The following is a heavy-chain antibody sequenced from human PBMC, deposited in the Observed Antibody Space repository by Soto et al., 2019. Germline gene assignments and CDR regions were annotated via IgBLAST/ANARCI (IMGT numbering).Heavy chain of an antibody. D-gene: IGHD3-10*01. CDR3: ARKQGSGINGENWFDP. Sequence: SETLSLTCTVSGGSISSSSYYWGWIRQPPGKGLEWIGSIYYSGSTYYNPSLKSRVTISVDTSKNQFSLKLSSVTAADTAVYYCARKQGSGINGENWFDPWGQGTLVTVSS. V-gene: IGHV4-39*07. CDR1: GGSISSSSYY. CDR2: IYYSGST. J-gene: IGHJ5*02.